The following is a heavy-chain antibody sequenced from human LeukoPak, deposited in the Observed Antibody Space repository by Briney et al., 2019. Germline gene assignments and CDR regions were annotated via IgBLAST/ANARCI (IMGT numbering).Heavy chain of an antibody. CDR3: ARDPLGQPTYYFDY. Sequence: GGSLRLSCAASGFTFSGYATHWVRQAPGKGLDWVAVISYDGSIKYYADSVKGRFTISRDNSKNTLYLQMNSLRADDTAVFHCARDPLGQPTYYFDYWGQGTLVTVSS. J-gene: IGHJ4*02. CDR2: ISYDGSIK. CDR1: GFTFSGYA. D-gene: IGHD6-13*01. V-gene: IGHV3-30*04.